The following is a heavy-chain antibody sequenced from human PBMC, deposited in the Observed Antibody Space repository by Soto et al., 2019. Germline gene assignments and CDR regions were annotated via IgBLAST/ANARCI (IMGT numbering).Heavy chain of an antibody. CDR3: ARRGSSSAAGFGY. J-gene: IGHJ5*01. V-gene: IGHV1-3*01. Sequence: CGRHTPGEGLEWMGWISAHTGSSEYAQRFQGRVTITRDTSASTAYMELSSLRSEDTAVYSCARRGSSSAAGFGYRGQGT. D-gene: IGHD6-25*01. CDR2: ISAHTGSS.